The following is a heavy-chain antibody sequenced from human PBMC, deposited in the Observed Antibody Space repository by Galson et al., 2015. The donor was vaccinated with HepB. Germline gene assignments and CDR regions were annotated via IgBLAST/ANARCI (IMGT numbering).Heavy chain of an antibody. CDR2: TYHRSQWYN. Sequence: CAISGDSVSSDSATWHWIRQSPLRGLEWLGRTYHRSQWYNDYALSVTSRVKIEPDTSKNQFSLHLNSVTPDDTAVYYCARGWAGGSYFFDYWGQGTLVTVSS. D-gene: IGHD3-16*01. CDR3: ARGWAGGSYFFDY. V-gene: IGHV6-1*01. J-gene: IGHJ4*02. CDR1: GDSVSSDSAT.